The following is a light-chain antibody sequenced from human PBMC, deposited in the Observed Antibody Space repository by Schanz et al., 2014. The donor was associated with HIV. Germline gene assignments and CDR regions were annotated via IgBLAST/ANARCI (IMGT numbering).Light chain of an antibody. CDR2: EVS. CDR3: SSFTSSFTYV. V-gene: IGLV2-14*01. CDR1: SSDVGTYDY. Sequence: QSALTQPASVSGSPGQSITISCTGTSSDVGTYDYVSWYQQHPGKAPKLMIYEVSKRPSGVPDRFSGSKSGNTASLTVSGLQADDEADYYCSSFTSSFTYVFGTGTKLTVL. J-gene: IGLJ1*01.